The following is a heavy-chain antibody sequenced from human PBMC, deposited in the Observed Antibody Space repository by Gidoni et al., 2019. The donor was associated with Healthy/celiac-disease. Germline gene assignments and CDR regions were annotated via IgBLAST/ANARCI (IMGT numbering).Heavy chain of an antibody. CDR2: IDPSDSYT. J-gene: IGHJ6*03. CDR1: GYSFTSYW. CDR3: ATNLGYCSSTSCHPSYYYYYMDV. D-gene: IGHD2-2*01. Sequence: EVQLVQSGAEVKKPGESLRISCKGSGYSFTSYWISWVRQMPGKGLEWMGRIDPSDSYTNYSPSFQGHVTISADKSISTTYLQWSSLKASDTAMYYCATNLGYCSSTSCHPSYYYYYMDVWGKGTTVTVSS. V-gene: IGHV5-10-1*01.